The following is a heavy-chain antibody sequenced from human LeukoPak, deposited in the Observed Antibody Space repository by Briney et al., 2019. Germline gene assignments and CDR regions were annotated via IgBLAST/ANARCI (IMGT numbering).Heavy chain of an antibody. Sequence: KPGGSLRLSWAASGFTFSTYTMNWVRQAPGKGREWVSSISSSSGYIYYAYSVKGRFTISRDNAQNSLYLQINSLRAEDTAVYYCTRGGTVTTGIDYWGQGTLVTVSS. V-gene: IGHV3-21*01. D-gene: IGHD4-17*01. CDR3: TRGGTVTTGIDY. CDR2: ISSSSGYI. CDR1: GFTFSTYT. J-gene: IGHJ4*02.